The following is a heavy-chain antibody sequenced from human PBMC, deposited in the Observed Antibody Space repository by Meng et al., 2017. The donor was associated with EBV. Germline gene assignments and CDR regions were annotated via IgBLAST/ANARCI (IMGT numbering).Heavy chain of an antibody. CDR1: GGTFRSDA. Sequence: VQLPQAGAEVEKPGSSVKVSCRTSGGTFRSDAVSWVRQAPGQGLEWMGGLIPMSGAPHYAQKFQDRVTIIADESTSTHSMELNNLRFEDTAMYYCASESGRGFTPDYWGQGTLVTVSS. J-gene: IGHJ4*02. CDR2: LIPMSGAP. D-gene: IGHD3-10*01. CDR3: ASESGRGFTPDY. V-gene: IGHV1-69*01.